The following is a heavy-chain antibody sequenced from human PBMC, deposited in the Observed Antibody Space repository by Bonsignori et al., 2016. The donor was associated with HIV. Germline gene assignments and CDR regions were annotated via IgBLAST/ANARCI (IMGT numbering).Heavy chain of an antibody. V-gene: IGHV4-39*07. Sequence: WIRQPPGKGLEWIGSFYYTGITYYNPSLKSRVTISVDTSKNQFSLRLSSVTAADTAVYYCARAEVATTIFGGNGAFDIWGQGTMVTVSS. CDR3: ARAEVATTIFGGNGAFDI. D-gene: IGHD5-12*01. J-gene: IGHJ3*02. CDR2: FYYTGIT.